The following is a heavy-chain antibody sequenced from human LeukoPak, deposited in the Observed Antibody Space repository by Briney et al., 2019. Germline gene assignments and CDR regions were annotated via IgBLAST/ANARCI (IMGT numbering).Heavy chain of an antibody. Sequence: PGGSLRLSCAASGFTFSSFPMSWVRQAPGKGLEWVSAITGGGDKIFYADSVKGRFTISRDNSKNTLYLQMNTRRAEDRAVYYCAKENPVGGTNYFDYWGQGTLVTVAS. D-gene: IGHD1-26*01. CDR1: GFTFSSFP. V-gene: IGHV3-23*01. J-gene: IGHJ4*02. CDR2: ITGGGDKI. CDR3: AKENPVGGTNYFDY.